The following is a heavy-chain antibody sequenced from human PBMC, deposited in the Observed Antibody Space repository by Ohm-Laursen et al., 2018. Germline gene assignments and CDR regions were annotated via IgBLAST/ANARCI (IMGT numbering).Heavy chain of an antibody. CDR3: IHISATGVY. CDR1: GFTFINAW. J-gene: IGHJ4*02. V-gene: IGHV3-15*01. CDR2: IKSKTDGGTT. Sequence: GSLRLSRAASGFTFINAWMNWVRQAPGKGLEWVGRIKSKTDGGTTDYATPVKSRFTISRDDSKNTLYLQMNSLKTEDTAVYYCIHISATGVYWGQGTLVTVSS. D-gene: IGHD6-13*01.